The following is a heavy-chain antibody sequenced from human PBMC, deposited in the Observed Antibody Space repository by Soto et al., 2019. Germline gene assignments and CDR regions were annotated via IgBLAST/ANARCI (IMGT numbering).Heavy chain of an antibody. Sequence: PGGSLRLSCAASGFPFSSYNMNWVRQAPGKGLEWVSSITSTTSDIYYADSVRGRFTISRDNAKNSLYLHMNSLRAEDTAVYYCARPYSGSYSFDYWGQGPLVTVSS. CDR2: ITSTTSDI. CDR3: ARPYSGSYSFDY. J-gene: IGHJ4*02. CDR1: GFPFSSYN. D-gene: IGHD1-26*01. V-gene: IGHV3-21*01.